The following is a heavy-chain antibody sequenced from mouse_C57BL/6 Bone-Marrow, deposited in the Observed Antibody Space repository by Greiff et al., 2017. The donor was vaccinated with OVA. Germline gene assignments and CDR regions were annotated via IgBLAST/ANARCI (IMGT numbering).Heavy chain of an antibody. D-gene: IGHD2-4*01. CDR3: ERPLDCGVLAWFAY. CDR1: GYTFTDYY. J-gene: IGHJ3*01. CDR2: IFPGSGST. V-gene: IGHV1-75*01. Sequence: VQLQQSGPELVKPGASVKMSCKASGYTFTDYYINWVKQRPGQGLEWIGWIFPGSGSTYYNEKFKGKATLTVDKSSSTAYMLHSSLTSEDSAVYFGERPLDCGVLAWFAYWGQGTLVTVSA.